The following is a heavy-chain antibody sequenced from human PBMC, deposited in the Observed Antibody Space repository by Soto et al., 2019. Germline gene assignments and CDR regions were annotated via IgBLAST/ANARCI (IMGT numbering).Heavy chain of an antibody. J-gene: IGHJ4*02. Sequence: GESLKISCRASGYRFSRYWIGWVRQMPGKGLEWMGIIHPSDSDTRYSPSCQGQVNISVDKSINTAYLQCSSLKTSDTAMYYCARSYSDFWSAYFDHWGQGTRVTVSS. D-gene: IGHD3-3*01. CDR2: IHPSDSDT. CDR1: GYRFSRYW. CDR3: ARSYSDFWSAYFDH. V-gene: IGHV5-51*01.